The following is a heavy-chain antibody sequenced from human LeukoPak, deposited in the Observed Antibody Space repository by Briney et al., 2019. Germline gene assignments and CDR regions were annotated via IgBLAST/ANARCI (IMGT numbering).Heavy chain of an antibody. CDR1: GFTFSSYW. CDR2: IKQDGSEK. Sequence: GGSLRLSCAASGFTFSSYWMSWVRQAPGKGLEWVANIKQDGSEKYYVDSVKGRFTISRDNAKNSLYLQMNSLRAEDTAVYYCARAVIAVAAPGYAFDIWGQGAMVTVSS. V-gene: IGHV3-7*01. J-gene: IGHJ3*02. D-gene: IGHD6-19*01. CDR3: ARAVIAVAAPGYAFDI.